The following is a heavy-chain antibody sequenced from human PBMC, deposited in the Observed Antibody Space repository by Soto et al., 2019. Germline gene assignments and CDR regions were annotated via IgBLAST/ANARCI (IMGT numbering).Heavy chain of an antibody. D-gene: IGHD6-6*01. Sequence: QVQLVQSGAEGKKPGSSVKVSCKASGGTFSSYAISWVRQAPGQGLEWMGGIIPIFGTANYAQKFQGRVTITADESTSTAYMELSSLRSEDTAVYYCALSIRGLYSSSWPNYYGMDVWGQGTTVTVSS. J-gene: IGHJ6*02. V-gene: IGHV1-69*01. CDR1: GGTFSSYA. CDR3: ALSIRGLYSSSWPNYYGMDV. CDR2: IIPIFGTA.